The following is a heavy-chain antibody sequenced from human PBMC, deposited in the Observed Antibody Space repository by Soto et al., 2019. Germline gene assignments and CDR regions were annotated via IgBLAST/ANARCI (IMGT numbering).Heavy chain of an antibody. CDR3: ASLGPHSSSWSGYYGMDV. CDR1: GFTFSSYS. Sequence: GGSLRLSCAASGFTFSSYSMNWVRQAPWKGLEWVSYISSSSSTIYYADSVKGRFTISRDNAKNSLYLQMNSLRDEDTAVYYCASLGPHSSSWSGYYGMDVWGQGTTVTVSS. CDR2: ISSSSSTI. J-gene: IGHJ6*02. V-gene: IGHV3-48*02. D-gene: IGHD6-13*01.